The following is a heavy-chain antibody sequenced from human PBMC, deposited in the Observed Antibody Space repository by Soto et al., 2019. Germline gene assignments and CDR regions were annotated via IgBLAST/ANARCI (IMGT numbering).Heavy chain of an antibody. V-gene: IGHV3-48*02. CDR3: ANQKIRFSVAGTLYGLGV. Sequence: GSLRLSCEASGFVFSTYSMNWVRQAPGKGLEWISYISSTSGTIYYADSVKGRFTIFRDNAKNSLFLQMNGLRDDDTAVYYCANQKIRFSVAGTLYGLGVWGQGTTVTVSS. CDR2: ISSTSGTI. J-gene: IGHJ6*02. D-gene: IGHD6-19*01. CDR1: GFVFSTYS.